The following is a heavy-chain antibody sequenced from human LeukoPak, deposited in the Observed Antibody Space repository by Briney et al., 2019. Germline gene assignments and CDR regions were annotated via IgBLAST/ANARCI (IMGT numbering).Heavy chain of an antibody. V-gene: IGHV4-39*01. CDR3: ARGVSMIVVVIHDWYFDL. Sequence: SETLSLTCTVSGGSISSSSYYWGWIRQPPGKGLEWIGNIYYSGRTYYNPSLKSRVTISVDTSKNQFSLKLSSVTATDTAVYYCARGVSMIVVVIHDWYFDLWGRGTLVTVSS. CDR1: GGSISSSSYY. CDR2: IYYSGRT. J-gene: IGHJ2*01. D-gene: IGHD3-22*01.